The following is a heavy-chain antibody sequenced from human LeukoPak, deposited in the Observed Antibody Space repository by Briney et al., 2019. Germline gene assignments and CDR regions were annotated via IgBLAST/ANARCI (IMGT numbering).Heavy chain of an antibody. CDR1: GFTFSSYA. CDR2: ISGSGGST. Sequence: WGSLRLSCAASGFTFSSYAMSWVRQAPGEGLEWVSAISGSGGSTYYADSVKGRFTISRDNSKNTLYLQINSLRAEDTAVYYCAISRVVPAASPFDYWGQGTLVTVSS. J-gene: IGHJ4*02. D-gene: IGHD2-2*01. V-gene: IGHV3-23*01. CDR3: AISRVVPAASPFDY.